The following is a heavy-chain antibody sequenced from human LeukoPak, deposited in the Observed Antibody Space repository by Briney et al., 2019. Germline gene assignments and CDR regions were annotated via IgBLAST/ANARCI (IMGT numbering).Heavy chain of an antibody. D-gene: IGHD2/OR15-2a*01. Sequence: GRSLRLSCTASGFSFSAYGMHWVRQAPGKGLEGVAGIWYDGSSQYYADSVKGRFTISRDNSTNTLFLQMNSLRAEDTAVYYCARDPTQYTTAWYSDYWGQGTLVTVSS. CDR2: IWYDGSSQ. CDR3: ARDPTQYTTAWYSDY. CDR1: GFSFSAYG. J-gene: IGHJ4*02. V-gene: IGHV3-33*02.